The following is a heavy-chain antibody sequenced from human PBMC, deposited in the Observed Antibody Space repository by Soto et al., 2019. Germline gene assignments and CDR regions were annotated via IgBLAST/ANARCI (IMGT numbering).Heavy chain of an antibody. CDR1: GFSFSYFS. V-gene: IGHV3-23*01. Sequence: GSRRPSSLAAGFSFSYFSISCVSHVAGGWRGWVASRDGAGGSTYYAEAVRGRFSISRDNSQNTLFLQMKRLTVDDTAIYYCAAPXDEYGSGVSWFTYGMDIWGQGTTVTVSS. J-gene: IGHJ6*02. D-gene: IGHD3-10*01. CDR3: AAPXDEYGSGVSWFTYGMDI. CDR2: RDGAGGST.